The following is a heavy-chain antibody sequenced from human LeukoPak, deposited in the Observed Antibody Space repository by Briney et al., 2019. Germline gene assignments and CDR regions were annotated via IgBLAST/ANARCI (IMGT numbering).Heavy chain of an antibody. CDR2: IRYDGSNK. CDR1: GFTFSSYG. Sequence: GGSLRLSCAASGFTFSSYGMHWVRQAPGKGLEWVAFIRYDGSNKYYADSVKGRFTISRGNSKNTLYLQMNSLRAEDTAVYYCAKDRRWPIRRAYWFDPWGQGTLVTVSS. D-gene: IGHD5-24*01. J-gene: IGHJ5*02. V-gene: IGHV3-30*02. CDR3: AKDRRWPIRRAYWFDP.